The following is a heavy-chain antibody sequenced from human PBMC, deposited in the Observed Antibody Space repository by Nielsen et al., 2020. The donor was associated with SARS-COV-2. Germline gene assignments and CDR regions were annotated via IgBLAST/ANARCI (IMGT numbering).Heavy chain of an antibody. CDR2: IGTAGDT. CDR1: GFTFSSYD. Sequence: GESLKISCAASGFTFSSYDMHWVRQATGKGLEWVSAIGTAGDTYYPGSVKGRFTISRENAKNSLYLQMNSLRAGDTAVYYCARTRTFNGDYFWYFDLWGRGTLVTVSS. CDR3: ARTRTFNGDYFWYFDL. J-gene: IGHJ2*01. V-gene: IGHV3-13*04. D-gene: IGHD4-17*01.